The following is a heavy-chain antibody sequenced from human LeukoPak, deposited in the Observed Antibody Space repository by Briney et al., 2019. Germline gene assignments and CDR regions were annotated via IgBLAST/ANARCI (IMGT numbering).Heavy chain of an antibody. CDR3: ARDGSDSAGYYYAL. D-gene: IGHD3-22*01. J-gene: IGHJ4*02. Sequence: PGGSLRLSCAASGFTYSSYGMHWVRQAPGKGLDWVAFIRYDGHNKYYADSVKGRFTISRDNAKNSLYLQMNSLRAEDTAVYYCARDGSDSAGYYYALWGQGTLVTVSS. V-gene: IGHV3-30*02. CDR2: IRYDGHNK. CDR1: GFTYSSYG.